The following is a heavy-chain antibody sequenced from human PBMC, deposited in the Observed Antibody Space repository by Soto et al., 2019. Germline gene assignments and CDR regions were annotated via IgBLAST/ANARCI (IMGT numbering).Heavy chain of an antibody. V-gene: IGHV3-23*01. CDR2: ISGSGGST. D-gene: IGHD1-26*01. J-gene: IGHJ6*02. Sequence: LRLSCAASGFTFSSYAMSWVRQAPGKGLEWVSAISGSGGSTYYADSVKGRFTISRDNSKNTLYLQMNSLRAEDTAVYYCAGSWLSSRYYYYYGMDVWGQGTTVTVSS. CDR3: AGSWLSSRYYYYYGMDV. CDR1: GFTFSSYA.